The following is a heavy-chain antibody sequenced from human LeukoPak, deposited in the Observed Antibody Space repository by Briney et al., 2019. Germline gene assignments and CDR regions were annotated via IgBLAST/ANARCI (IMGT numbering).Heavy chain of an antibody. V-gene: IGHV1-69*01. CDR3: ARDFGDDYSNPFDY. D-gene: IGHD4-11*01. J-gene: IGHJ4*02. Sequence: GSSVKVSCKASGGTFSSYAFSWVRQAPGQGLEWMGGIIPIFGTANYAQKFQGRVTITADESTSTAYMELSSLRSEDTAVYYCARDFGDDYSNPFDYWGQGTLVTVSS. CDR2: IIPIFGTA. CDR1: GGTFSSYA.